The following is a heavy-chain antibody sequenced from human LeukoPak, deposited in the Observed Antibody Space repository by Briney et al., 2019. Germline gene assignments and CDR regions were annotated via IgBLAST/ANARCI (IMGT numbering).Heavy chain of an antibody. D-gene: IGHD6-13*01. V-gene: IGHV1-18*01. Sequence: ASVKVSCKASGYTFTSYGISWVRQAPGQGLEWMGWISAYNGNTNYAQKLQGRVTMTTDTSTSTAYMELRSLRSDDTAVYYCARVRIAMYYYYYMDVWGKGTTVTVSS. CDR3: ARVRIAMYYYYYMDV. CDR1: GYTFTSYG. J-gene: IGHJ6*03. CDR2: ISAYNGNT.